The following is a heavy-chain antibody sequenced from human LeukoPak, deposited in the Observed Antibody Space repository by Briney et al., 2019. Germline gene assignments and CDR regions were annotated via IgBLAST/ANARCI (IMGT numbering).Heavy chain of an antibody. Sequence: CLRPACAAAGSTFASCSMSCVRQPPGEWLEWVSAFSGGSGSTHYTDSVRGRFTISGDTSKNTLYLQMNSLRAEDTAVYYCARSEIYNYGYNPNTKFDFWGQGTLVTVSS. V-gene: IGHV3-23*01. CDR3: ARSEIYNYGYNPNTKFDF. CDR2: FSGGSGST. J-gene: IGHJ4*02. CDR1: GSTFASCS. D-gene: IGHD5-18*01.